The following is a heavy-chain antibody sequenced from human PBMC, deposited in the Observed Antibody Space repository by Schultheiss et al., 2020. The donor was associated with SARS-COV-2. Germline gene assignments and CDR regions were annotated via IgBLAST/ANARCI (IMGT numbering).Heavy chain of an antibody. J-gene: IGHJ3*02. D-gene: IGHD1-1*01. V-gene: IGHV3-23*01. CDR1: GFTFSSYA. CDR3: AAPSTGTSYMKPFDI. CDR2: ISGSGGST. Sequence: GESLKISCAASGFTFSSYAMSWVRQAPGKGLEWVSAISGSGGSTYYADSVKGRFTISRDNSKNTLYLQMNSLRAEDTAVYYCAAPSTGTSYMKPFDIWGQGTMVTVSS.